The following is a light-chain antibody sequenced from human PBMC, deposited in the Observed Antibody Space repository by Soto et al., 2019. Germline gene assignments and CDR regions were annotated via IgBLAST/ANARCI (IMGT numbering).Light chain of an antibody. Sequence: QLVLTQPASVSGSPGQSITISCIGTSSDVGGYNYVSWYQQHPGKAPKLMIYDVSNRPSGVSNRFSGSKSGNTASLTISGLQAEDEADYYCSSYTSSSTLVVFGGGTKLTVL. J-gene: IGLJ2*01. CDR2: DVS. V-gene: IGLV2-14*01. CDR3: SSYTSSSTLVV. CDR1: SSDVGGYNY.